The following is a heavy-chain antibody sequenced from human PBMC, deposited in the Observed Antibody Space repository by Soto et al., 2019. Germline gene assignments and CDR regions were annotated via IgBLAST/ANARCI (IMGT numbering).Heavy chain of an antibody. CDR2: IYHSGST. D-gene: IGHD3-22*01. CDR1: GDSISSAGYS. V-gene: IGHV4-30-2*01. J-gene: IGHJ4*02. CDR3: ARALLGYDGSGYYGSGFDY. Sequence: PSETLSLTCAVSGDSISSAGYSWSWIRQPPGKRLEWIGYIYHSGSTYYNPSLKSRVTISVDRSKNQFSLKLSSVTAADTAVYYCARALLGYDGSGYYGSGFDYWGQGTLVTVSS.